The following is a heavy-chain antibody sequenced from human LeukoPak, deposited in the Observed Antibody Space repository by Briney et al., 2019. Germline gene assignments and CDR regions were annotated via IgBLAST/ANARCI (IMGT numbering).Heavy chain of an antibody. CDR1: GGSFSGYY. CDR3: ARLRPYDYVWGSYLRSRAAFDY. J-gene: IGHJ4*02. D-gene: IGHD3-16*02. V-gene: IGHV4-34*01. CDR2: INHSVST. Sequence: SETLSLTCAVYGGSFSGYYWSWIRQPPGKGLEWIGEINHSVSTNYNPSLKSRVTISVDTSKNQFSLKLSSVTAADTAVYYCARLRPYDYVWGSYLRSRAAFDYWGQGTLVTVSS.